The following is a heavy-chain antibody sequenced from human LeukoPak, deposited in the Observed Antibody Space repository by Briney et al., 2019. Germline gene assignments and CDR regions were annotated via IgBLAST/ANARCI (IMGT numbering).Heavy chain of an antibody. CDR3: ARESGGYCSGGSCYDILY. Sequence: GGSLRLSCAASGFTFSSYAMSWVRQAPGKGLEWVSSIRGSGGSTYYADSVKGRFTISRDNSKNALYLQMNSLRAEDTAVYYCARESGGYCSGGSCYDILYWGQGTLVTVSS. D-gene: IGHD2-15*01. CDR1: GFTFSSYA. V-gene: IGHV3-23*01. CDR2: IRGSGGST. J-gene: IGHJ4*02.